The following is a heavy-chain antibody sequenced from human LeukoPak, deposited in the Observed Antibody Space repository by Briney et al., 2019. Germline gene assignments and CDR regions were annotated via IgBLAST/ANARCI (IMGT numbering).Heavy chain of an antibody. J-gene: IGHJ4*02. V-gene: IGHV4-59*01. CDR1: GGSISSYY. CDR2: IYYSGIT. CDR3: ARDKYCSSTGCSPLFDY. D-gene: IGHD2-2*01. Sequence: SETLSLTCTVSGGSISSYYWSWIRQPPGKGLEWIGYIYYSGITNYNPSLKSRVTTSVDTSKNQFSLKLSSLTAADTAVYYCARDKYCSSTGCSPLFDYWGQGTLVTVSS.